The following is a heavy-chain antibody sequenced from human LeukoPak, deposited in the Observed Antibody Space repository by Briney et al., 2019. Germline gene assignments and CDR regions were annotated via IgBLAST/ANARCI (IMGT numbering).Heavy chain of an antibody. J-gene: IGHJ3*01. D-gene: IGHD1-1*01. V-gene: IGHV1-2*02. Sequence: ASVKVSCKASGYTFTGYYMHWVRQAPGQGLEWMGGIIPIFGTANYAQNFQGRVTMTWDTSMSTAYMEVTRLTSDDTAMFYCARDPPATTAFDVWGQGTMVIVSS. CDR1: GYTFTGYY. CDR3: ARDPPATTAFDV. CDR2: IIPIFGTA.